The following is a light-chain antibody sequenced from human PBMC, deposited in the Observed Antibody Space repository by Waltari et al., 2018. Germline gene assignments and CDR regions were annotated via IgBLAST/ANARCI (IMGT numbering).Light chain of an antibody. V-gene: IGLV2-11*01. CDR2: DVT. CDR1: SSDVGGYKY. CDR3: CSYAGGSYV. J-gene: IGLJ1*01. Sequence: QSALTQPRSVSGSPGQSVTISCAGTSSDVGGYKYVSWYQQHPGKAPKLLISDVTQRPSGGPRRFAGSKSGNTASLTISGLQAEDEAEYYCCSYAGGSYVFGTGTKVTVL.